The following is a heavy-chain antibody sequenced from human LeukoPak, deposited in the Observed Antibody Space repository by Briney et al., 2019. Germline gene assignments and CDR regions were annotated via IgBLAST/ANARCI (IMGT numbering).Heavy chain of an antibody. CDR2: ISYDGSNK. CDR1: GFTFSSYA. Sequence: GGSLRLSCAASGFTFSSYAMPWVRQAPGKGLEWVAVISYDGSNKYYADSVKGRFTISRDNSKNTLYLQMNSLRAEDTAVYYCAREGGLRYFDWLPRGYYFDYWGQGTLVTVSS. CDR3: AREGGLRYFDWLPRGYYFDY. V-gene: IGHV3-30*04. J-gene: IGHJ4*02. D-gene: IGHD3-9*01.